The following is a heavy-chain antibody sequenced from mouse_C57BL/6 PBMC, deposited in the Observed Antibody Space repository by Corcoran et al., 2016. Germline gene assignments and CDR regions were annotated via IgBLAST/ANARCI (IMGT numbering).Heavy chain of an antibody. CDR1: GFSLSTSGMG. CDR2: IYWDDDK. Sequence: QVTLKESGPGILQSSQTLSLTCSFSGFSLSTSGMGVSWIRQPSGKGLEWLAHIYWDDDKRYNPSLKSRHTISKDTSRNQGFLKITSVDTADTATYYCARIAKDDCYAMDYWGQGTSVTVSS. D-gene: IGHD2-13*01. CDR3: ARIAKDDCYAMDY. V-gene: IGHV8-12*01. J-gene: IGHJ4*01.